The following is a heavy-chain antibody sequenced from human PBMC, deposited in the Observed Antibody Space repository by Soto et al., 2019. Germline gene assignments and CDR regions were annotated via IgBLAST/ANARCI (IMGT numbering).Heavy chain of an antibody. D-gene: IGHD3-9*01. CDR3: ARAPYYDILTGYYREGAFDI. V-gene: IGHV1-69*06. Sequence: QVQLVQSGAEVKKPGSSVKVYCKASGDTFSSYAISWVRQAPGEGLEWMGGIIPIFGTANYAQKFQGRVTITADKSTSTAYMELSSLRSEDTAVYYCARAPYYDILTGYYREGAFDIWGQGTMVTVSS. J-gene: IGHJ3*02. CDR1: GDTFSSYA. CDR2: IIPIFGTA.